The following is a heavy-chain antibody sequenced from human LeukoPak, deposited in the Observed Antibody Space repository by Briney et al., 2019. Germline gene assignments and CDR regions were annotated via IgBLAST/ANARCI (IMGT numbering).Heavy chain of an antibody. Sequence: SETLSLTCTVSGDSISSDAFYWSWVRQHPGKGLEWIGYIYYSGSTNYNPSLKSRLTISVDTSKNQFSLKLSSVTAADTAVYYCARAVVGARFDYWGQGTLVTVSS. V-gene: IGHV4-61*08. J-gene: IGHJ4*02. D-gene: IGHD2-15*01. CDR3: ARAVVGARFDY. CDR2: IYYSGST. CDR1: GDSISSDAFY.